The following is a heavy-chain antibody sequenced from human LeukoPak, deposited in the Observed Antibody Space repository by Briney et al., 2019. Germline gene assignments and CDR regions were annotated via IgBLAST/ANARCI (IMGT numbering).Heavy chain of an antibody. CDR2: INPSGGST. V-gene: IGHV1-46*01. CDR3: ARDYGSGWYYDY. J-gene: IGHJ4*02. CDR1: GYTFTSFY. Sequence: GASVKVSCKASGYTFTSFYMHWVRQAPGQGLEWMGIINPSGGSTSYAQKFQGRVTMTRDTSTSTVYMELSSLRSEDTAVYYCARDYGSGWYYDYWGQGTLVTVSS. D-gene: IGHD6-19*01.